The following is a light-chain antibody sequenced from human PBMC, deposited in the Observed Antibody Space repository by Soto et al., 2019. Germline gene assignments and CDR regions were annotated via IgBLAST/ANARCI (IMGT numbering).Light chain of an antibody. CDR3: QQDDNSPRT. J-gene: IGKJ1*01. CDR1: QSVNSNY. V-gene: IGKV3-20*01. CDR2: VAS. Sequence: EIVLTQSPGTLSLSPGERATLSCRASQSVNSNYLAWYQQKPGQGPRLRMYVASSRATGIPDRFSGSGSGTDFTLTISRLEPEDFAVYYCQQDDNSPRTFGQGTKVEIK.